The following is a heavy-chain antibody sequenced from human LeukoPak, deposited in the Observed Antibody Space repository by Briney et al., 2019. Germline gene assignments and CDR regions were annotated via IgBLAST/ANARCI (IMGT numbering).Heavy chain of an antibody. Sequence: GGSLRLSCAASGFTFSSYWMTWVRQAPGKGLEWVANIKRDGSEEYYVDSVKGRFTISRDNSKNTLYLQMNSLRAEDTAVYYCATRTYSSSSFAFGYWGQGTLVTVSS. CDR2: IKRDGSEE. J-gene: IGHJ4*02. CDR1: GFTFSSYW. CDR3: ATRTYSSSSFAFGY. D-gene: IGHD6-6*01. V-gene: IGHV3-7*03.